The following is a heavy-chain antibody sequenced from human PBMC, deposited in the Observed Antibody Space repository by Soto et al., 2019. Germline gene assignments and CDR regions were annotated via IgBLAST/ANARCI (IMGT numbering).Heavy chain of an antibody. CDR1: GGTFSSYA. CDR2: IIPIFGTA. Sequence: QVQLVQSGAEVKKPGSSVKVSCKASGGTFSSYAISWVRQAPGQGLEWMGGIIPIFGTANYAQKFQGRVTITADESTSTAYMELSSLRSEDTAVYYWAIYCGGDGSKSPYACDIWGQGTMVTVSS. D-gene: IGHD2-21*02. CDR3: AIYCGGDGSKSPYACDI. J-gene: IGHJ3*02. V-gene: IGHV1-69*01.